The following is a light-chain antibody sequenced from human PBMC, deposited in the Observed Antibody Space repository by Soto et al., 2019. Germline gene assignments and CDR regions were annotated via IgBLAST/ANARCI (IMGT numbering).Light chain of an antibody. V-gene: IGKV1-5*01. CDR1: QSISSW. J-gene: IGKJ1*01. CDR3: QQYNSYWT. CDR2: DAS. Sequence: IHMIPSPSTLSASVGDRVTLTFRASQSISSWLAWYQQKPGKAPKLLIYDASSLESGVPSRFSGSGSGTEFTLTISSLQPDDFATYYCQQYNSYWTFGQGAKVDIK.